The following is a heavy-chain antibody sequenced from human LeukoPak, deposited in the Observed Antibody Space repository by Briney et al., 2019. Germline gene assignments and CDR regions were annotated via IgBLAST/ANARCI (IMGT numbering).Heavy chain of an antibody. CDR1: GFTFSNYW. V-gene: IGHV3-7*01. CDR2: IKQDGSEK. CDR3: VRDRGFGANDY. D-gene: IGHD3-10*01. Sequence: PGGSLRLSCAASGFTFSNYWMNWVRQAPGKGLEWVANIKQDGSEKYYVDSVKGRFTISRDNAKNSLYLQMNSLGADDTAVYYCVRDRGFGANDYWGQGTLVTVSS. J-gene: IGHJ4*02.